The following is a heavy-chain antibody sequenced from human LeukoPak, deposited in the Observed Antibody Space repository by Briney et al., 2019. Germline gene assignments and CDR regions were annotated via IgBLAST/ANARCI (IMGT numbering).Heavy chain of an antibody. V-gene: IGHV3-30*18. CDR1: GFTFSSYG. Sequence: GGSLRLSCAASGFTFSSYGMHWVRQAPGKGLEWVAVISYDGSNKYYADSVKGRFTISRDNSKNTLYLQMNSLRAEDTAVYYCAKGRQQLGPGWYFDLWGRGTLVTVSS. CDR2: ISYDGSNK. CDR3: AKGRQQLGPGWYFDL. D-gene: IGHD6-13*01. J-gene: IGHJ2*01.